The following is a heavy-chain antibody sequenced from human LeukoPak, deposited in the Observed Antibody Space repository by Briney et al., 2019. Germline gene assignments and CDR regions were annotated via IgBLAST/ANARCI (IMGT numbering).Heavy chain of an antibody. CDR3: ARDLYIGYDWVGFNI. CDR1: GGSIRSYY. V-gene: IGHV4-59*01. D-gene: IGHD5-12*01. Sequence: SEPLSLTCPVSGGSIRSYYWSWIRQPPGKGLEWIGYIYYSGSTNYNPSLKSRVSISVDTSKNQFSLKLSSVTAADTAVYYCARDLYIGYDWVGFNIWGQGTVVTVSS. J-gene: IGHJ3*02. CDR2: IYYSGST.